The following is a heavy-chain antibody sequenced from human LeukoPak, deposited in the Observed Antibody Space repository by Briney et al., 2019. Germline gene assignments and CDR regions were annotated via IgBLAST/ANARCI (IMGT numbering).Heavy chain of an antibody. J-gene: IGHJ4*02. V-gene: IGHV4-59*01. Sequence: SETLSLTCTVSGGSISSYYWSWIRQPPGKGLEWIGYIYYSGSTNYNPSLKSRVTISVDTSKNQFSLKLSSVTAADTAVYYCARGLSGYSGYDFGFDYWGQGTLVTVSS. CDR1: GGSISSYY. CDR2: IYYSGST. CDR3: ARGLSGYSGYDFGFDY. D-gene: IGHD5-12*01.